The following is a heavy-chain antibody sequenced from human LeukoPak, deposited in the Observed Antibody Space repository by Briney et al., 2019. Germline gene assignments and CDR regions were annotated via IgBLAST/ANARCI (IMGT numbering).Heavy chain of an antibody. V-gene: IGHV3-23*01. CDR1: GFTFSSYA. Sequence: PGGSLRLSCAASGFTFSSYAMSWVRQAPGKGLEWVSATSGCGGSTYYADYVKGRFTISRDNSKNTLYLQMNSLRAEDTAVYYCAKVGFGELPQERIDYWGQGTLVTVSS. CDR2: TSGCGGST. CDR3: AKVGFGELPQERIDY. D-gene: IGHD3-10*01. J-gene: IGHJ4*02.